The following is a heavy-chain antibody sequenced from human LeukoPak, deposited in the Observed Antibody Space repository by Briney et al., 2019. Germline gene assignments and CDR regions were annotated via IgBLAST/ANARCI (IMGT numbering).Heavy chain of an antibody. CDR2: INPNSGGT. V-gene: IGHV1-2*02. Sequence: GASVKVSCKASGYTFNGYYVHWVRQAPGQGLEWMGWINPNSGGTNYAQKFQGRVTMTRDTSISTAYMELSRLRSDDTAVYYCARRYDVGDWFDPWGQGTLVTVSS. CDR3: ARRYDVGDWFDP. J-gene: IGHJ5*02. CDR1: GYTFNGYY. D-gene: IGHD5-12*01.